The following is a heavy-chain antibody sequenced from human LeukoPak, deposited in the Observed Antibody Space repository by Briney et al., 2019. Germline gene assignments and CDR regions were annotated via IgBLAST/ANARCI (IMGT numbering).Heavy chain of an antibody. CDR3: ARADTVDDYGDYGGDY. Sequence: AGGSLRLSCAASGFTFSSYAMSWVRQAPGKGLEWVSAISGSGGSTYYADSVKGRFTISRDNSKNTLYLQMNSLRAEDTAVYYCARADTVDDYGDYGGDYWGQGTLVTVSS. D-gene: IGHD4-17*01. V-gene: IGHV3-23*01. CDR1: GFTFSSYA. J-gene: IGHJ4*02. CDR2: ISGSGGST.